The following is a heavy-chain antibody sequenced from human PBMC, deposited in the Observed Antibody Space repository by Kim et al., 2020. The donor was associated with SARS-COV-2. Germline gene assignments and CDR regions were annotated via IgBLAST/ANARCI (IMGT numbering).Heavy chain of an antibody. V-gene: IGHV3-49*04. CDR2: VRSKASGGTT. CDR1: GFSFGDYG. CDR3: SSKESTATMVY. Sequence: GGSLRLSCTTSGFSFGDYGLNWVRQAPGKGLEWVGIVRSKASGGTTEYAASVKGRFTISRDDSKSIAYLQMNSLKIEDTGVYYCSSKESTATMVYWGQGT. J-gene: IGHJ4*02. D-gene: IGHD4-17*01.